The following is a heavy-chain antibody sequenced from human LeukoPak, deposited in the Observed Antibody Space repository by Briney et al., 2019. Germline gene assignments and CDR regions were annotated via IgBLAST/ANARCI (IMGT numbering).Heavy chain of an antibody. V-gene: IGHV1-18*01. CDR2: ISAYNGNT. J-gene: IGHJ5*02. CDR3: ARDRYSSSWRWFDL. CDR1: GYTFTSYG. D-gene: IGHD6-13*01. Sequence: ASVKVSCKASGYTFTSYGMSWVRQAPGQGVEWMGWISAYNGNTNYAQKLQGRVTMTTDTSTSTDYMELRSLRSDDTAVYYCARDRYSSSWRWFDLWGQGTLVTVSS.